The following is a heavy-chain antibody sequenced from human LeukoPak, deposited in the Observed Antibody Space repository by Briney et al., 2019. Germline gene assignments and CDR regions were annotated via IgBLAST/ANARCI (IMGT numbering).Heavy chain of an antibody. CDR2: ISSSGSTI. Sequence: GGSLRLSCAASGFTFSDYYMSWIRQAPGKGLEWVSYISSSGSTIYYADSVKGRFTISRDNSKNTLYLEMNSLRAEDTAVYYCARERERFLNLWGQGTLVTVSS. CDR1: GFTFSDYY. D-gene: IGHD3-3*01. CDR3: ARERERFLNL. V-gene: IGHV3-11*04. J-gene: IGHJ5*02.